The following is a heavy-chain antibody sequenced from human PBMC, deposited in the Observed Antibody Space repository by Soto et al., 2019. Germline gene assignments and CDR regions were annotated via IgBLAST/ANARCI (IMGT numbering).Heavy chain of an antibody. CDR3: AKDAATYYYDSSGYYFDY. CDR2: ISGSGGST. Sequence: GGSLRLSCAASGFTFSSYAMSWVRQAPGKGLEWVSAISGSGGSTYYADSGKGRFTISRDNSKNTLYLQMNSLRAEDTAVYYCAKDAATYYYDSSGYYFDYWGEGTLVTVSS. J-gene: IGHJ4*02. D-gene: IGHD3-22*01. CDR1: GFTFSSYA. V-gene: IGHV3-23*01.